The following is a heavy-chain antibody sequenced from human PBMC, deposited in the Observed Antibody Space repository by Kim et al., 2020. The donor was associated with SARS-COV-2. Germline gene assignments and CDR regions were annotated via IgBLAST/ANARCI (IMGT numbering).Heavy chain of an antibody. Sequence: SETLSLTCTVSGGSISSYYWSWIRQPPGKGLEWIGYIYYSGSTNYNPSLKSRVTISVDTSKNQSSLKLRSVTAADTAVYYCARDTGGLEEFSLFAVGAFDIWGQGTMVTVSS. J-gene: IGHJ3*02. V-gene: IGHV4-59*01. CDR2: IYYSGST. CDR3: ARDTGGLEEFSLFAVGAFDI. D-gene: IGHD3-16*02. CDR1: GGSISSYY.